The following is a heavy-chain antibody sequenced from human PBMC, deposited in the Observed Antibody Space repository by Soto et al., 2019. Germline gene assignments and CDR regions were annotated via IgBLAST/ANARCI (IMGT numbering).Heavy chain of an antibody. CDR3: ARWTSKYSRKYSDY. J-gene: IGHJ4*02. CDR2: ISAYNGNT. V-gene: IGHV1-18*04. Sequence: ASVKVSCKASGYTFTSYGISWVRQAPGQGLEWMGWISAYNGNTNYAQKLQGRVTMTTDTSTSTAYMELRSLRSDDTAVYYCARWTSKYSRKYSDYWGQGTLVTVSS. D-gene: IGHD6-6*01. CDR1: GYTFTSYG.